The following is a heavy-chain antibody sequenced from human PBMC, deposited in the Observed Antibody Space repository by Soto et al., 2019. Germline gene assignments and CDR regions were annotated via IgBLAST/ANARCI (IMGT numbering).Heavy chain of an antibody. V-gene: IGHV3-48*03. D-gene: IGHD6-6*01. J-gene: IGHJ6*02. Sequence: GGSLRLSCAASGFTFSSYEMNWARQAPGKGLEWVSYISSSGSTIYYADSVKGRFTISRDNAKNSLYLQMNSLRAEDTAVYYCARGSSSSLSYYYYYYGMDVWGQGTTVTVSS. CDR3: ARGSSSSLSYYYYYYGMDV. CDR2: ISSSGSTI. CDR1: GFTFSSYE.